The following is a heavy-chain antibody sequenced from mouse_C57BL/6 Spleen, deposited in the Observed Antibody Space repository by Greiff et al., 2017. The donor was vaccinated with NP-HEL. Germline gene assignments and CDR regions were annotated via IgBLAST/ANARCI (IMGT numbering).Heavy chain of an antibody. CDR2: IYRGDGDT. CDR3: ARGGNYYGSSGY. V-gene: IGHV1-80*01. CDR1: GYAFSSYW. J-gene: IGHJ2*01. D-gene: IGHD1-1*01. Sequence: VQLQQSGAELVKPGASVKISCKASGYAFSSYWMNWVKQRPGKGLEWIGQIYRGDGDTNYNGKFKGKATLTADKSSSTAYMRLSSLTSEDSAVYFCARGGNYYGSSGYWGQGTTLTVSS.